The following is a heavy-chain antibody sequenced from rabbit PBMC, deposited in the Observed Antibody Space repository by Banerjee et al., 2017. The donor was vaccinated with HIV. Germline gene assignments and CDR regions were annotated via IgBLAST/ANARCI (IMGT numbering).Heavy chain of an antibody. Sequence: QEQLVESGGGLVKPEGSLTLTCKASGFDFSSNAMCWVRQAPGKGLEWIGCITAASSGSTWFPSWVNGRFTISKTSSTTVTLQMTSLTVADTATYFCARGPDTYYLSLWGPGTLVTVS. V-gene: IGHV1S45*01. D-gene: IGHD1-1*01. CDR3: ARGPDTYYLSL. J-gene: IGHJ4*01. CDR2: ITAASSGST. CDR1: GFDFSSNA.